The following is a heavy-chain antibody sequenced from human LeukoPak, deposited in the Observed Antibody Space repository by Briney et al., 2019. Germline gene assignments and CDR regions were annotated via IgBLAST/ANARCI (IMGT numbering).Heavy chain of an antibody. D-gene: IGHD3-22*01. J-gene: IGHJ4*01. CDR3: AKDRLGALYYYDSSGYYRFDY. Sequence: PGGSLRLSCAASAFTFSSYGMHWLRQAPGKGLEWVAVISYDGSNQYYADTVKGRFTISRDNSKNTLYLQMNSLRAEDTAVYYCAKDRLGALYYYDSSGYYRFDYWGQGTLVTVSS. CDR1: AFTFSSYG. V-gene: IGHV3-30*18. CDR2: ISYDGSNQ.